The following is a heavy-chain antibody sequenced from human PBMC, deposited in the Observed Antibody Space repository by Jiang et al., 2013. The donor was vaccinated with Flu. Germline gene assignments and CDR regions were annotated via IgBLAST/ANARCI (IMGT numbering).Heavy chain of an antibody. CDR3: ARQAGCNGGSCYYGMDV. D-gene: IGHD2-15*01. CDR1: GGSINVSSHY. CDR2: LYNSGST. V-gene: IGHV4-39*01. Sequence: GSGLVKPSETLSLTCTVSGGSINVSSHYWGWIRQPPGKGLEWIGTLYNSGSTYYNASLKSRVTISVDTSKNQFSLKLSSVTAADTAVYYCARQAGCNGGSCYYGMDVWGQGTTVTVSS. J-gene: IGHJ6*02.